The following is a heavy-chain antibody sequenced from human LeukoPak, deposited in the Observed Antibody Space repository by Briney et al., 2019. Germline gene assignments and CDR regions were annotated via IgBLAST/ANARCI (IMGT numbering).Heavy chain of an antibody. CDR1: GFTFSSYA. Sequence: GGSLRLSCAASGFTFSSYAMHWVRQAPGKGLEWVAVISYDGSNKYYADSVKGRFTISRDNSKNTLYLQMNSLRAEDTAVYYCARDPDYSGSYEGWFDPWGQGTLVTVSS. D-gene: IGHD1-26*01. J-gene: IGHJ5*02. CDR3: ARDPDYSGSYEGWFDP. CDR2: ISYDGSNK. V-gene: IGHV3-30-3*01.